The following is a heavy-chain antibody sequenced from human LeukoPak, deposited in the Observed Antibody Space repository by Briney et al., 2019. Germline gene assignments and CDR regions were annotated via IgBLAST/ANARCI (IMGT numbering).Heavy chain of an antibody. Sequence: GGSLRLSCAASGFTFSSYAMHWVRQAPGKGLEWVAVISYDGSNKYYADSVKGRFTISRDNSKNTLYLQMNSLRAEDTAVYYCAKDRRYSSSSYFDYWGQGTLVTVSS. CDR3: AKDRRYSSSSYFDY. CDR2: ISYDGSNK. D-gene: IGHD6-13*01. J-gene: IGHJ4*02. CDR1: GFTFSSYA. V-gene: IGHV3-30-3*01.